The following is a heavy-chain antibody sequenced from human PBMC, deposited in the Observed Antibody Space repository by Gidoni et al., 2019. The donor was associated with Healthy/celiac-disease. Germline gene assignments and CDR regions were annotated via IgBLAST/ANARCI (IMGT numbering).Heavy chain of an antibody. V-gene: IGHV3-30*04. CDR2: ISYDGSNK. CDR1: GFPFSSYA. Sequence: QVQLVESGGGVVQPGRSLRLSCAASGFPFSSYAMPWVRQAPGKGLEWVAVISYDGSNKYYADSVKGRFTISRDNSKNTLYLQMNSLRAEDTAVYYCARVSEPGAAPPGSYYYYGMDVWGQGTTVTVSS. J-gene: IGHJ6*02. CDR3: ARVSEPGAAPPGSYYYYGMDV. D-gene: IGHD1-1*01.